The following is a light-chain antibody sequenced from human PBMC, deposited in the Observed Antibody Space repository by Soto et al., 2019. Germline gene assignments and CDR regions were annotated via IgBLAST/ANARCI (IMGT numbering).Light chain of an antibody. J-gene: IGKJ3*01. CDR2: AAS. Sequence: DIQVTQSPSSLSASVGDRVTITCRASQSISSYLHWYQQKPGIAPKLLIYAASSLQSGVPSRFSGSGSGKDFTLPSTSLQPEDFATYYCQQRYSPPFTFGPGTKVDI. CDR1: QSISSY. V-gene: IGKV1-39*01. CDR3: QQRYSPPFT.